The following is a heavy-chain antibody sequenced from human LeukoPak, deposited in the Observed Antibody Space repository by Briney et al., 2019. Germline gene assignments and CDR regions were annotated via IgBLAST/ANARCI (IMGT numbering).Heavy chain of an antibody. Sequence: GGSLRLSCAGSGFTFGGYGMHWIRQTPGKGLEWVAVIAYDGSRAFYADSVEGRFAISRDNSKNTMSVQMDDLRAEDTAVYYCTRYNNDHFDYWGQGTLVTVSS. V-gene: IGHV3-33*01. CDR2: IAYDGSRA. CDR1: GFTFGGYG. J-gene: IGHJ4*02. CDR3: TRYNNDHFDY. D-gene: IGHD1-14*01.